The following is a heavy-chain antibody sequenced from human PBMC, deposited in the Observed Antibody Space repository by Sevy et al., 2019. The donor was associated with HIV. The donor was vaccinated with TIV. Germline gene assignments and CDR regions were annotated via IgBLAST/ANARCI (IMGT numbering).Heavy chain of an antibody. D-gene: IGHD1-1*01. J-gene: IGHJ3*01. CDR2: SSSATHYT. V-gene: IGHV3-21*01. CDR3: ARTTGGSEAAFDF. CDR1: GFIFSSYS. Sequence: GGSLRLSCAASGFIFSSYSMNWVRQAPGKGLEWVSFSSSATHYTYYADSVKGQFTVSRDYAKNSLFLQMNSLRAEDTAVYYCARTTGGSEAAFDFWGQGTMVTVSS.